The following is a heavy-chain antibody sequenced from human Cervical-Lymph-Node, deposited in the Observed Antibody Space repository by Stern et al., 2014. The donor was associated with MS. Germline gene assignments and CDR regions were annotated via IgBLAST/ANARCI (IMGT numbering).Heavy chain of an antibody. D-gene: IGHD6-19*01. CDR1: GYSFTNSW. Sequence: VQLVESGAEVKKPGESLKISCKGSGYSFTNSWIGWVRQMPGKGLEWMGIIYPGDSDTRYRPSFQGQVTISADRSISSPYLQWSSLKASDTAIYYCARRPSVAVAFDIWGQGTMVTVSS. J-gene: IGHJ3*02. CDR3: ARRPSVAVAFDI. CDR2: IYPGDSDT. V-gene: IGHV5-51*03.